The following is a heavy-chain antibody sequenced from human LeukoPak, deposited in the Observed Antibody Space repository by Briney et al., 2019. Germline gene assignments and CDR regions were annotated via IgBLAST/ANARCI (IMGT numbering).Heavy chain of an antibody. J-gene: IGHJ5*02. D-gene: IGHD3-22*01. Sequence: GASVKVSCKASGYTFTSYDINWGRQATVQVLEWIGWMNPNSGNTGYAQKFQGRVTMTRDTSISTAYMELSSLRSEDTAVYYCARMSYYDRRGDNWFDPWGQGTLVIVSS. V-gene: IGHV1-8*01. CDR1: GYTFTSYD. CDR2: MNPNSGNT. CDR3: ARMSYYDRRGDNWFDP.